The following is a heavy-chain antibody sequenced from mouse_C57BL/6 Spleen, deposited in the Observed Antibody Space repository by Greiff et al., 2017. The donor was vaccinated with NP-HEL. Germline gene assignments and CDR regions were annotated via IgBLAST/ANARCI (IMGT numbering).Heavy chain of an antibody. CDR3: APNYYGSSEYYFDY. D-gene: IGHD1-1*01. Sequence: EVQLQQSGPELVKPGASVKISCKASGYTFTDYYMNWVKQSHGKGLEWIGDINPNNGGTSYNQKFKGKATLTVDKSSSTAYMELRSLTSEDSAVYYCAPNYYGSSEYYFDYWGQGTTLTVSS. CDR1: GYTFTDYY. CDR2: INPNNGGT. J-gene: IGHJ2*01. V-gene: IGHV1-26*01.